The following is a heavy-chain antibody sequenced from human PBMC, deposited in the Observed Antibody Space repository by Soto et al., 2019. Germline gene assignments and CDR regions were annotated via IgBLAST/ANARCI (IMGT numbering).Heavy chain of an antibody. CDR1: GYDFFKYN. V-gene: IGHV1-46*01. D-gene: IGHD2-21*02. J-gene: IGHJ4*02. Sequence: QVQLVQSGAEGKKPGASVKVSCKTSGYDFFKYNMHWVRQAPGQGLEWMGVINPNGGYTRHAQKFQGRVIMTRDTSSKIVYMELSGLTSADTAMYYCTRADSDVVILPDVRTLFDLWGQGALVTVSS. CDR3: TRADSDVVILPDVRTLFDL. CDR2: INPNGGYT.